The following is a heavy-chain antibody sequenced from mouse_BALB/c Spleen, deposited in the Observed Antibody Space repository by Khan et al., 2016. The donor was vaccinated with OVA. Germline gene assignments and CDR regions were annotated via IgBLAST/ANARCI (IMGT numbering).Heavy chain of an antibody. Sequence: QVQLQQSGAELVRPGSSVKISCKASGYTFSSSWMNWVKHRPGQGLEWIGQIYPGNDDTDYNGKFKGKATLTADKSSRTAYMQLTSLTSEDSAVYIYAKYCGSHFAYWGQGTLVTVSA. J-gene: IGHJ3*01. CDR1: GYTFSSSW. D-gene: IGHD1-1*01. V-gene: IGHV1-80*01. CDR3: AKYCGSHFAY. CDR2: IYPGNDDT.